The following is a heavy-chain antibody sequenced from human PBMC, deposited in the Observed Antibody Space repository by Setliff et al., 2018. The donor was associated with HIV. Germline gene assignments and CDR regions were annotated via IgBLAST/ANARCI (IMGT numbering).Heavy chain of an antibody. CDR3: ARDYLYYNMYNGSPVYGMDV. CDR1: GFTFSSYE. D-gene: IGHD3-10*01. Sequence: GGSLRLSCGASGFTFSSYEMNWVRQAPGKGLEWVSYIGSSGNTIYYADSVKGRFTVSRDNSKNSLYLQMNSLRVEDTAVYYCARDYLYYNMYNGSPVYGMDVWGRGTLVTVSS. J-gene: IGHJ6*02. CDR2: IGSSGNTI. V-gene: IGHV3-48*03.